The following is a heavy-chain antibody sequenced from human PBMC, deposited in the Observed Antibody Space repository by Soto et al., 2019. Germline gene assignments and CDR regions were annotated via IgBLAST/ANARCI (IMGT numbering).Heavy chain of an antibody. J-gene: IGHJ2*01. CDR3: AKRTVGWYFDI. Sequence: EVQLLESGGGLVQPGGSLRLSCAASGFTFSSYAMSWVRQAPGKGLEWVSVISGSGGSTYSADSVKGRFTISRDNSKNTLYLQMNCLRAEDTAVYYCAKRTVGWYFDIWGRGTLVTVSS. V-gene: IGHV3-23*01. D-gene: IGHD4-17*01. CDR1: GFTFSSYA. CDR2: ISGSGGST.